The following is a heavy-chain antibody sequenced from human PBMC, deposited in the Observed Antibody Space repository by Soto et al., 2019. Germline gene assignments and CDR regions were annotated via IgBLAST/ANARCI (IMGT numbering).Heavy chain of an antibody. D-gene: IGHD6-6*01. Sequence: GGSLRLSCAAFGFTFSSYWISWVRQAPGKGLEWVANLKQDGSEKYYVDSVKGRFTISRDNAKIQLYLQMNSLRAEDTAVYYCASDYLDSSPPYWGQGTLVTVSS. CDR2: LKQDGSEK. V-gene: IGHV3-7*04. CDR1: GFTFSSYW. CDR3: ASDYLDSSPPY. J-gene: IGHJ4*02.